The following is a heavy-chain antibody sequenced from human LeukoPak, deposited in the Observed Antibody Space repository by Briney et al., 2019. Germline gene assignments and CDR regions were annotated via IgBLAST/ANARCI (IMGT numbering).Heavy chain of an antibody. CDR1: GFTFSSYW. CDR3: ARGPASRGYDFWSGITQISYYYYMDV. J-gene: IGHJ6*03. CDR2: INSDGSST. D-gene: IGHD3-3*01. V-gene: IGHV3-74*01. Sequence: GGSLRLSCAASGFTFSSYWMHWVRQAPGKGLVWVSRINSDGSSTSYADSVKGRFTISRDNAKNTLYLQMNSLRAEDTAVYYCARGPASRGYDFWSGITQISYYYYMDVWGKGTTVTVS.